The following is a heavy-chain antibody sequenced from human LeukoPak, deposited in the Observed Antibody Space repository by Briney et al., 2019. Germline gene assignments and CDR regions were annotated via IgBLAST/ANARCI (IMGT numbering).Heavy chain of an antibody. D-gene: IGHD6-13*01. J-gene: IGHJ4*02. CDR2: IKQDGSDT. CDR1: GFTFSSYW. V-gene: IGHV3-7*01. CDR3: ARFSRSSSRY. Sequence: AGGSLRPSCAASGFTFSSYWMSWVRVRQAPGKGLEWVANIKQDGSDTQYVDSVKCRFTISRDNAKNSLYLQMNSLRAEDTAVYYCARFSRSSSRYWGQGSLVTVSS.